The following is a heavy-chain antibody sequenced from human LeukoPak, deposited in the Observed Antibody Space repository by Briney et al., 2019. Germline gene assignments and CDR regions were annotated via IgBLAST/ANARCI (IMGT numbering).Heavy chain of an antibody. D-gene: IGHD3-9*01. V-gene: IGHV3-23*01. CDR1: GFTFSSYA. CDR2: ISGSGGST. CDR3: AKDYYDILTGQPLSFDY. J-gene: IGHJ4*02. Sequence: GSLRLSCAASGFTFSSYAMSWVRQAPGKGLEWVSGISGSGGSTYYADGVKGRLPISSYNSNNPLSLQMTSLRADDTAVYYCAKDYYDILTGQPLSFDYWGQGTLVTVSS.